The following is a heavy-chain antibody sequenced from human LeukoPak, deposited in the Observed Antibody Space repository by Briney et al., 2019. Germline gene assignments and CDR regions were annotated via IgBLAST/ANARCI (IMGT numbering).Heavy chain of an antibody. D-gene: IGHD3-3*01. V-gene: IGHV3-7*01. Sequence: PGGSLRLSCAASGFTFSDYWMSWVRQAPGKGLEWVANIKQDGSEKYYVDSVKGRFTISRDNAKNSLYLQMNSLRAEDTAVYYCARGGGTYDFWSGYRYYYNIDVWGKGTTVTVSS. J-gene: IGHJ6*03. CDR3: ARGGGTYDFWSGYRYYYNIDV. CDR1: GFTFSDYW. CDR2: IKQDGSEK.